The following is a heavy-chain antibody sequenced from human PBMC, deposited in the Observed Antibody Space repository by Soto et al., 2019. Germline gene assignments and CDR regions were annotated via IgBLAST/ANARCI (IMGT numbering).Heavy chain of an antibody. V-gene: IGHV3-30-3*01. D-gene: IGHD4-17*01. CDR3: ARDLMYGYFIFDY. CDR2: ISYDGNNK. Sequence: GESLTLSCAASGFTFSSYAIHWVRQAPGKGLEVVAVISYDGNNKYYADSVKGRFTISRYNTKNTLKLQMNSLRAKDTGVYYCARDLMYGYFIFDYWGQGTLVTVSS. J-gene: IGHJ4*02. CDR1: GFTFSSYA.